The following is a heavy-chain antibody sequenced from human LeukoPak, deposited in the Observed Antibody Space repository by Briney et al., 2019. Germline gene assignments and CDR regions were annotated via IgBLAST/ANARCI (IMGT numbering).Heavy chain of an antibody. CDR3: ARDRFDYGSGSYYILPRGGGMDV. D-gene: IGHD3-10*01. V-gene: IGHV4-39*07. J-gene: IGHJ6*02. CDR1: GGSISSSSYY. CDR2: IYYSGST. Sequence: ASETLSLTCTVSGGSISSSSYYWGWIRQPPGKGLEWIGSIYYSGSTYYNPSLKSRVTISVDTSKNQFSLKLSSVTAADTAVYYCARDRFDYGSGSYYILPRGGGMDVWGQGTTVTVSS.